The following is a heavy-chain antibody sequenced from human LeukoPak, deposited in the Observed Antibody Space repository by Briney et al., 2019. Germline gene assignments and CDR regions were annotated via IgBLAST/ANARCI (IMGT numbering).Heavy chain of an antibody. J-gene: IGHJ6*02. CDR2: IKVDGSEI. D-gene: IGHD2-8*01. CDR3: TRDRQGPRLYEMDI. CDR1: GFTFSMYW. Sequence: GGSLRLSCAASGFTFSMYWMSWVRQAPGKGPEWVPNIKVDGSEIYYVDSVKGRFTISRDNAKNSLYLQMNSLRAEDTAVYYCTRDRQGPRLYEMDIWGQGTTVTVSS. V-gene: IGHV3-7*01.